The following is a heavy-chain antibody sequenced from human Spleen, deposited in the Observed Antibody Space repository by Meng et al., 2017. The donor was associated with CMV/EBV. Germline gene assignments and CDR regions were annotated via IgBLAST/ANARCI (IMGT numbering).Heavy chain of an antibody. D-gene: IGHD1-26*01. CDR3: ARGVGAARGRAFDI. J-gene: IGHJ3*02. V-gene: IGHV1-18*01. CDR2: ISAYDGNT. CDR1: GYTFRRYG. Sequence: ASVKVSCKSAGYTFRRYGINWVRQAPGQGLEWMGWISAYDGNTFYARKVQDRVAMTTDAATSTTYMELRSLRSDDTAVYYCARGVGAARGRAFDIWGQGTRVTVSS.